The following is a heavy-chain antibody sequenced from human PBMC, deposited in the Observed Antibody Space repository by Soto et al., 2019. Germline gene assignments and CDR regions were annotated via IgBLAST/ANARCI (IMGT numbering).Heavy chain of an antibody. J-gene: IGHJ4*02. CDR2: IWFDGSNK. CDR3: ATTGPY. V-gene: IGHV3-33*01. CDR1: GFTFSSYG. Sequence: QVQLVESGGGVVQPGRSLRLSCAASGFTFSSYGMHWVRQAPGKGLEWVAVIWFDGSNKFYADSVKGRFTISRDNSKNTVYLQMNSLRDEASAAYDCATTGPYWGQGTLVTVSS.